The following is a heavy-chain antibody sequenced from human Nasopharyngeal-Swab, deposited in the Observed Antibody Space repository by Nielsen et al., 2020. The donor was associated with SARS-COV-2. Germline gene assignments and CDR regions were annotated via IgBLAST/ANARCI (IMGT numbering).Heavy chain of an antibody. Sequence: SETLSLTCAVYGGSFSGYYWSWIRQPPGKGLEWIGEINHSGSTNYNPSLKSRVTISVDTSKNQFSLKLSSVTAADTAVYYCARGRRVLRFLERLSDRFDPWGQGTLVTVSS. D-gene: IGHD3-3*01. CDR3: ARGRRVLRFLERLSDRFDP. V-gene: IGHV4-34*01. CDR2: INHSGST. J-gene: IGHJ5*02. CDR1: GGSFSGYY.